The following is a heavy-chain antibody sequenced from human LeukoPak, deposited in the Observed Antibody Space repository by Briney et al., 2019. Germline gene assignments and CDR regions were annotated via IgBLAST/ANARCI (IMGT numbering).Heavy chain of an antibody. CDR1: GYTFTGNY. CDR3: ARFHCSGGSCYSGTYYYMDV. CDR2: MNPNSGNT. Sequence: ASVRVSCKASGYTFTGNYIHWVRQATGQGLEWMGWMNPNSGNTGYAQKFQGRVTMTRNTSISTAYMELSSLRSEDTAVYYCARFHCSGGSCYSGTYYYMDVWGKGTTVTVSS. V-gene: IGHV1-8*02. J-gene: IGHJ6*03. D-gene: IGHD2-15*01.